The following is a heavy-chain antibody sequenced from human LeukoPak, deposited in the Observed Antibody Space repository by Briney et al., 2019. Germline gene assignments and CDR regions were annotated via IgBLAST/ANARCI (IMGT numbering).Heavy chain of an antibody. V-gene: IGHV1-69*13. J-gene: IGHJ4*02. Sequence: GASVKGSCKASGGTFSSYAIRWVRQAPGQGLEWMGGIIPIFGTANYAQKFQGRVTITADESTSTAYMELSSLRSEDTAVYYCAREVRGVLDYWGQGTLVTVSS. D-gene: IGHD3-10*01. CDR1: GGTFSSYA. CDR2: IIPIFGTA. CDR3: AREVRGVLDY.